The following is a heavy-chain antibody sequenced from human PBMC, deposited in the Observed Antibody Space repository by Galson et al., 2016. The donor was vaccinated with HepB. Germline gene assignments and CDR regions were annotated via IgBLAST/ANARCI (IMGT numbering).Heavy chain of an antibody. CDR2: IKQDGSEK. D-gene: IGHD1-7*01. V-gene: IGHV3-7*01. CDR3: ARDLDKNYDQGYFQH. CDR1: GFIFSSYW. J-gene: IGHJ1*01. Sequence: SLRLSCAASGFIFSSYWMSWVRQAPGKGLEWVANIKQDGSEKYYVDSVKGRFTISRDNAKNSLYLQMNSLRAEDTAVYYCARDLDKNYDQGYFQHWGQGTLVTVSS.